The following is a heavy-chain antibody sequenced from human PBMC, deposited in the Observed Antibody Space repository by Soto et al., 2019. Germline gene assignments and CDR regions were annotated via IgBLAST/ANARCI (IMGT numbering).Heavy chain of an antibody. J-gene: IGHJ3*02. CDR2: ISTSSRTI. Sequence: PGGSLRLSCAASGFTFSSYSMNWVRQAPGKGLEWVSHISTSSRTIYYADSVKGRFTISRDNAKNSLYLQMNSLRAEDTAVYYCARLYCSGGSCYSGDAFDIWGQGTMVTV. CDR3: ARLYCSGGSCYSGDAFDI. D-gene: IGHD2-15*01. CDR1: GFTFSSYS. V-gene: IGHV3-48*01.